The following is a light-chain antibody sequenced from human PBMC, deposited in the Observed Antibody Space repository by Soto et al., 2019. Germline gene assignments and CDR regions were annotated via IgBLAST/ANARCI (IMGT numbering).Light chain of an antibody. CDR1: STDIGGFDS. V-gene: IGLV2-14*01. CDR2: DVT. CDR3: SSYTTSSTLV. J-gene: IGLJ2*01. Sequence: QSALTQPASVSASPGKSITISCTGTSTDIGGFDSVSWYQQHPGKAPKLMIYDVTDRPSGVSNRFSGSKSGDTASLTISGLQAEDEADYYCSSYTTSSTLVFGGGTKVTVL.